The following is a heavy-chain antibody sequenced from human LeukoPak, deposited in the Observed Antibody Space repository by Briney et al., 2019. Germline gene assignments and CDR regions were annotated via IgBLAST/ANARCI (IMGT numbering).Heavy chain of an antibody. CDR1: GYTFTGYY. D-gene: IGHD6-13*01. Sequence: ASVKVSCKASGYTFTGYYMHWVRQAPGQGLEWMGWINPNSGNTGYAQKFQGRVTITRNTSISTAYMELSSLRSEDTAVYYCARGGRIAAAGDYWGQGTLVTVSS. CDR3: ARGGRIAAAGDY. CDR2: INPNSGNT. V-gene: IGHV1-8*03. J-gene: IGHJ4*02.